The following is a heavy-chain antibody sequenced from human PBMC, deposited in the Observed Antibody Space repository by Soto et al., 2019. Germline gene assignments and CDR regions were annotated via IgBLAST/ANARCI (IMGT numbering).Heavy chain of an antibody. CDR3: ARRFCSSTSCYWIFDY. Sequence: SETLCLTCTVSGGSISSYYWSWIRQPPGKGLEWIGYIYYSGSTNYNPSLKSRVTISVDTSKNQFSLKLSSVSAADTAVYYCARRFCSSTSCYWIFDYWGQGTLVTVSS. V-gene: IGHV4-59*08. D-gene: IGHD2-2*01. CDR1: GGSISSYY. J-gene: IGHJ4*02. CDR2: IYYSGST.